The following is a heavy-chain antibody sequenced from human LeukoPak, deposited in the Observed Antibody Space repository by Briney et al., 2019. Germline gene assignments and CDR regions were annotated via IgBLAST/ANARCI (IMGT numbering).Heavy chain of an antibody. CDR3: ARSSSGYSRH. CDR2: IYPSDSDT. J-gene: IGHJ4*02. Sequence: GVSLKISCKGYGSSFTSFWIAWVRPMPGRGLGWMGIIYPSDSDTRYSPSFQGQVTISADKSISTAYLQLSSLKASDTAMYYCARSSSGYSRHWGQGTLVTVSS. D-gene: IGHD3-22*01. V-gene: IGHV5-51*01. CDR1: GSSFTSFW.